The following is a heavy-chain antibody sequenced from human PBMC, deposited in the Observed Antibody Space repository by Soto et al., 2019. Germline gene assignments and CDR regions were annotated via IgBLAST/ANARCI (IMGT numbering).Heavy chain of an antibody. CDR1: GFNFSSYG. CDR3: AKDQLSDSSGPPVGFDY. J-gene: IGHJ4*02. V-gene: IGHV3-30*18. Sequence: GGSLRLSCAASGFNFSSYGMHWVRQASGKGLEWVAVISYDGSNKYYADSVKGRFTISRDNSKNTLYLQMNSLRAEDTAVYYCAKDQLSDSSGPPVGFDYWGQGTLVTVSS. D-gene: IGHD6-19*01. CDR2: ISYDGSNK.